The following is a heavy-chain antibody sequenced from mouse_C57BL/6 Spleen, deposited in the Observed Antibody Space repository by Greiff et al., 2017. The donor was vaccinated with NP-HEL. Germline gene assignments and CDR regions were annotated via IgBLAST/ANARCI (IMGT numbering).Heavy chain of an antibody. Sequence: EVKLVESGGDLVKPGGSLKLSCAASGFTFSSYGMSWVRQTPDKRLEWVATISSGGSYTYYPDSVKGRFTISRDNAKNTLYLQMSSLKSEDTAMYYCARHGGSFDYWGQGTTLTVSS. V-gene: IGHV5-6*02. CDR1: GFTFSSYG. J-gene: IGHJ2*01. CDR3: ARHGGSFDY. D-gene: IGHD1-1*02. CDR2: ISSGGSYT.